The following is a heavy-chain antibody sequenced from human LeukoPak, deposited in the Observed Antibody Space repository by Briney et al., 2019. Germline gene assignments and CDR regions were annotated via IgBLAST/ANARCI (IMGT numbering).Heavy chain of an antibody. J-gene: IGHJ4*02. CDR2: ISGSGGST. V-gene: IGHV3-23*01. Sequence: HPGGSLRLSCAASGFTFSDYYMSWIRQAPGKGLEWVSAISGSGGSTYYADSVKGRFTISRDNSKNTLYLQMNSLRAEDTAVYYCAKFLPTHIVVANYYFDYWGQGTLVTVSS. CDR1: GFTFSDYY. D-gene: IGHD2-21*01. CDR3: AKFLPTHIVVANYYFDY.